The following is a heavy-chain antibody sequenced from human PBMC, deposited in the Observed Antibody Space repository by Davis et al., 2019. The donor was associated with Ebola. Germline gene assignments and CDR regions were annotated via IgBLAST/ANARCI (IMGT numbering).Heavy chain of an antibody. D-gene: IGHD5-12*01. CDR2: ISYDGSNK. J-gene: IGHJ4*02. CDR3: AKGYAVADY. V-gene: IGHV3-30*18. Sequence: PGGSLRLPCAASGFTFSSYGMHWVRQAPGKGLEWVAVISYDGSNKYCIDSVKGRFTISRDNSKNTLYLQMNSLRAEDTAFYYCAKGYAVADYWGQGTLVIVSS. CDR1: GFTFSSYG.